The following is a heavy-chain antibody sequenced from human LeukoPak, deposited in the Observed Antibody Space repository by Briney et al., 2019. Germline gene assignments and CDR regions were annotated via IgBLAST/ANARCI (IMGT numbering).Heavy chain of an antibody. V-gene: IGHV1-18*01. J-gene: IGHJ4*02. D-gene: IGHD1-14*01. CDR3: ARGFPAKSGGDYFDY. CDR2: ISAYNGNT. CDR1: GYTFTSYG. Sequence: ASVKVSCKASGYTFTSYGISWVRQAPGQGLEGVGWISAYNGNTNYAQKLQGRVTMTTDTSTSTAYMELRSLRSDDTAVYYCARGFPAKSGGDYFDYWGQGTLVTVSS.